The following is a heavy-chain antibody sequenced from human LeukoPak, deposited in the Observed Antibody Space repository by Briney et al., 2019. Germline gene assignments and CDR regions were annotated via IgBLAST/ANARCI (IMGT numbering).Heavy chain of an antibody. Sequence: PAGSLSLSCAASGFTISSYEIHWVRQAPGKGLAWVSYISSSGSTKLYSDSVRGRFTISRDNAKNSLYLQMNSLRAEDTAVYYCAREGSYYFDYWGRGTLVTVSS. CDR2: ISSSGSTK. CDR1: GFTISSYE. CDR3: AREGSYYFDY. V-gene: IGHV3-48*03. J-gene: IGHJ4*02.